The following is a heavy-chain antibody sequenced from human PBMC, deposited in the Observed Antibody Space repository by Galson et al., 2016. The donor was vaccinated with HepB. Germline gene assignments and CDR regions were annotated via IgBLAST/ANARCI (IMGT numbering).Heavy chain of an antibody. CDR2: IWYDGINK. V-gene: IGHV3-33*01. J-gene: IGHJ3*02. CDR1: GFTFSTYG. Sequence: SLRLSCAASGFTFSTYGMHWVRQAPGKGLEWVAVIWYDGINKYYADSVKGRFTISRDNAKNSLYLQMNSLRAEDTAVYYWARDARKTLQDAFDIWGQGTMVTVSS. CDR3: ARDARKTLQDAFDI.